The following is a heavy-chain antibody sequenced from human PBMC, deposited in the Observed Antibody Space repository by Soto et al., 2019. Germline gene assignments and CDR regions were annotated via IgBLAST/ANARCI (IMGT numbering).Heavy chain of an antibody. CDR3: ATWHEREHAYDV. J-gene: IGHJ3*01. V-gene: IGHV3-53*01. Sequence: DVQLVESGGGLIQPGESLRLSCAAFGFTISGKKYVAWVRQAPEKGLEWVSALYDLDGSFYAASVKGRFTTSSDSSKTTVYLQMNDLRPDDTAVYYCATWHEREHAYDVWGQGTTVTVSS. CDR2: LYDLDGS. CDR1: GFTISGKKY. D-gene: IGHD1-1*01.